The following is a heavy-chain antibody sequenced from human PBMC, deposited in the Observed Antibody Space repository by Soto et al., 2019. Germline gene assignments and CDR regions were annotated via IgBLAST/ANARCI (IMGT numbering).Heavy chain of an antibody. CDR2: ISSNGGST. Sequence: PGGSLRLSCSASGFTFSSYAMHWVRQAPGKGLEYVSAISSNGGSTYYADSVKGRFTISRDNSKNTLYLQMSSLRAEDTAVYYCVKAILQPAATPNNWFDTWGQGTLVTVSS. CDR1: GFTFSSYA. V-gene: IGHV3-64D*06. CDR3: VKAILQPAATPNNWFDT. J-gene: IGHJ5*02. D-gene: IGHD2-2*01.